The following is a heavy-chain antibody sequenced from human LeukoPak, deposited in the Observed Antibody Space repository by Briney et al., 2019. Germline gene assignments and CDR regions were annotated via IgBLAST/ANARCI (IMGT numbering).Heavy chain of an antibody. CDR2: ISGSGGST. D-gene: IGHD3-22*01. J-gene: IGHJ3*02. V-gene: IGHV3-23*01. CDR1: GFTFSSYA. CDR3: AKDKVYYDSSGYYPDAFDI. Sequence: GGSLRLSCAASGFTFSSYAMSWVRQAPGKGLEWVSAISGSGGSTYYADSVKGRFTISRDNSKNTLYLQMNSLRAEDTAVYYCAKDKVYYDSSGYYPDAFDIWGQGAMVTVSS.